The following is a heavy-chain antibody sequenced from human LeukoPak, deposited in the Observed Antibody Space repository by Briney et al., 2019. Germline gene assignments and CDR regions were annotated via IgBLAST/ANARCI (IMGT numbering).Heavy chain of an antibody. D-gene: IGHD6-13*01. V-gene: IGHV3-23*01. CDR2: ISGSGGST. Sequence: PGGSLRPSCAASGFTFSSYAMSWVRQAPGKGLEWVSAISGSGGSTYYADSVKGRFTISRDNSKNTLYLQMNSLRAEDTAVYYCATDHSSSWYYFDYWGQGTLVTVSS. CDR1: GFTFSSYA. J-gene: IGHJ4*02. CDR3: ATDHSSSWYYFDY.